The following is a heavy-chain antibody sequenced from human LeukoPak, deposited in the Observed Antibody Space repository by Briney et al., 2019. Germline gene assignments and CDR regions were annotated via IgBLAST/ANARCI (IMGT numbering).Heavy chain of an antibody. CDR3: ARQLVDDAFDI. CDR2: IYPRASDT. Sequence: GGALEISWQGSGWLFTNYWIGGGRQVPGKGLEGLAIIYPRASDTPYRPSFQGQLPISADKSIRTAYLQWRSLKASDPAMYYCARQLVDDAFDIWGQGTMVTVSS. V-gene: IGHV5-51*01. D-gene: IGHD1-26*01. CDR1: GWLFTNYW. J-gene: IGHJ3*02.